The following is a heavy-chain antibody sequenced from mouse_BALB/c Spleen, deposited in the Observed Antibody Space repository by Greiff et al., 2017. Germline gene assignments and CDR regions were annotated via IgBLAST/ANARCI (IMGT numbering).Heavy chain of an antibody. CDR2: VWSGGST. V-gene: IGHV2-2*02. CDR3: ARILHPYAMDY. D-gene: IGHD1-1*01. CDR1: GFSLTSYG. J-gene: IGHJ4*01. Sequence: QVQLQQSGPGLVQPSQSLSITCTVSGFSLTSYGVHWVRQSPGKGLEWLGVVWSGGSTDYNAAFISRLSISKDNSKSQVFFKMNSLQANDTAIYYCARILHPYAMDYWGQGTSVTVSS.